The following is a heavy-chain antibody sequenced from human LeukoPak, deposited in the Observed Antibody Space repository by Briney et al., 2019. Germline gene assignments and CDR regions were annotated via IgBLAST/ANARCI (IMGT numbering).Heavy chain of an antibody. J-gene: IGHJ4*02. Sequence: ASEILSLSCTVSDYSISSGYYWAWIRQPPGKGLEWIGSIYHSGNTYYNPSLKSRVTISVDTSKNQFSLRLTSVTAADTAVYYCARELADYSNYPRYFEYWGQGTLVTVSS. CDR3: ARELADYSNYPRYFEY. V-gene: IGHV4-38-2*02. CDR1: DYSISSGYY. D-gene: IGHD4-11*01. CDR2: IYHSGNT.